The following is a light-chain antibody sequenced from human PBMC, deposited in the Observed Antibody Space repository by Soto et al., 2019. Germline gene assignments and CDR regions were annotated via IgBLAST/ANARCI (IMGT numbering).Light chain of an antibody. CDR2: DAS. CDR1: QSISSW. J-gene: IGKJ4*01. V-gene: IGKV1-5*01. Sequence: DIQMNQSPSTPPSTVRDRGTITFRASQSISSWLAWYQQKPGKAPKLLIYDASSLESGVPSRFSGSGSGTEFTLTISSLQPDDFATYYCQQYNSYSRFGGGTKVDIK. CDR3: QQYNSYSR.